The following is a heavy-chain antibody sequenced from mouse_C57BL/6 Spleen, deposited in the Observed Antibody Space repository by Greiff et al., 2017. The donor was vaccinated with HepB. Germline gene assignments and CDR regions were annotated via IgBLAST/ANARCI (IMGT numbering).Heavy chain of an antibody. V-gene: IGHV5-6*02. J-gene: IGHJ2*01. CDR2: ISSGGSYT. CDR1: GFTFSSYG. CDR3: ARRTMVTFDY. D-gene: IGHD2-2*01. Sequence: EVKLEESGGDLVKPGGSLKLSCAASGFTFSSYGMSWVRQTPDKRLEWVATISSGGSYTYYPDSVKGRFTISRDNAKNTLYLQMSSLKSEDTAMYYCARRTMVTFDYWGQGTTLTVSS.